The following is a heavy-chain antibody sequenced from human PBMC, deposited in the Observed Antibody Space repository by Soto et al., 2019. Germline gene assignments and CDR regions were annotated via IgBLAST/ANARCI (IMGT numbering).Heavy chain of an antibody. J-gene: IGHJ4*02. CDR3: AIAQDRGGTTTFIY. D-gene: IGHD3-16*01. V-gene: IGHV3-9*01. CDR2: INWKSDI. Sequence: PGGSLRLSCAVSGFTFDDNAMHWVRQAPEKGLEWVSGINWKSDISYADSVKGRFTISRDNAENSLYLQMNSLRAEDTALYYCAIAQDRGGTTTFIYWGQGTQVTVSS. CDR1: GFTFDDNA.